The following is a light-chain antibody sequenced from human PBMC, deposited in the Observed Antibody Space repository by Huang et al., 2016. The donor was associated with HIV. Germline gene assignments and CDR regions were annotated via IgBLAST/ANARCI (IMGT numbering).Light chain of an antibody. J-gene: IGKJ1*01. Sequence: DIQMTQSPSSLSASVGDRVTITCRASQSINTYLNWYQQKPGKAPNRLIYATSSLQSGVPSRFSGSGSGTDFTLTISRLQPEDFATYFCQQSYSTPRTFGQGTKVEIK. V-gene: IGKV1-39*01. CDR3: QQSYSTPRT. CDR2: ATS. CDR1: QSINTY.